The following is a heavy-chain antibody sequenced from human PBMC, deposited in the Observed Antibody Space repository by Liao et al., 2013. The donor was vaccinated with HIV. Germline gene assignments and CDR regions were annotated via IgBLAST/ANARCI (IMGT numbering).Heavy chain of an antibody. CDR3: ARILYYYGSGSFMGAFDI. Sequence: QLQLQESGPGLVKPSETLSLTCTVSGGSVSSSSYYWGWIRQPPGKGLEWIGSISYSGSTYYNPSLKSRVTISINTSKNQFSLKLSSVTAADTAVYYCARILYYYGSGSFMGAFDIWGQGTMVTVSS. CDR2: ISYSGST. J-gene: IGHJ3*02. CDR1: GGSVSSSSYY. D-gene: IGHD3-10*01. V-gene: IGHV4-39*07.